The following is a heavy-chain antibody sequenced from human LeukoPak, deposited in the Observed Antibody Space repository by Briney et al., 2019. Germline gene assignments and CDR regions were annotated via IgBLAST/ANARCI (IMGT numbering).Heavy chain of an antibody. CDR3: ARHVGGSYYNGQDDN. Sequence: GESLKISCKGSGYSFTFYWIGWVRQMPGKGLEWMGIIYPDDSDTRYRPSFQGQVTISADKSISTAYLQWSSLKASDTAMYYCARHVGGSYYNGQDDNWGQGTLVTVSS. J-gene: IGHJ4*02. V-gene: IGHV5-51*01. D-gene: IGHD3-10*01. CDR1: GYSFTFYW. CDR2: IYPDDSDT.